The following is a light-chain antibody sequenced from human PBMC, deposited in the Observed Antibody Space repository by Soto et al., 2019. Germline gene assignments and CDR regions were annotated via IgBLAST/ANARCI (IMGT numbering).Light chain of an antibody. J-gene: IGLJ3*02. Sequence: QSVLTQPPSVSGAPGQRVTISCTGSSSNIGAGYDVHWYQQLPGTAPKLLSYGNSNRPSGVPDRFSGSKSGTSASLAITGHQSEDEADYYCQCYDSSLSGWVFGGGTKLTVL. CDR2: GNS. CDR3: QCYDSSLSGWV. V-gene: IGLV1-40*01. CDR1: SSNIGAGYD.